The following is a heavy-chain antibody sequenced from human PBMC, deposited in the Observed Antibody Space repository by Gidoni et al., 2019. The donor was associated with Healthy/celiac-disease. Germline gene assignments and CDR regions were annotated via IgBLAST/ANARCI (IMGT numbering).Heavy chain of an antibody. CDR1: GYTVTSYP. J-gene: IGHJ5*02. CDR3: ARDHFSGSHFADSSSSSLRSWFDP. CDR2: INAGNGNT. V-gene: IGHV1-3*01. Sequence: QVQLVHSGAEVKKPASSVKDSFMASGYTVTSYPLHSVRQATGQRLEWMGWINAGNGNTKYSQKCQGRVTITRDTSAGTDYMEQSSMSSEDTAVYCWARDHFSGSHFADSSSSSLRSWFDPWGQGTLVTVSS. D-gene: IGHD6-6*01.